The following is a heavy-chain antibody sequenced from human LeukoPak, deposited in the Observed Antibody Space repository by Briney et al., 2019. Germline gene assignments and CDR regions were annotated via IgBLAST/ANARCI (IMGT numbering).Heavy chain of an antibody. J-gene: IGHJ4*02. D-gene: IGHD2-2*01. CDR1: GYTFTAYY. CDR3: AREIPCSSSSCLDY. Sequence: PGRSLRLSCAASGYTFTAYYMHWVRQAPGQGLEWMGWINPHSGGTNFAQKFQGRVTMTRDTSITTAHMELSRLTSDDTAMYYCAREIPCSSSSCLDYWGQGTLVTVSS. V-gene: IGHV1-2*02. CDR2: INPHSGGT.